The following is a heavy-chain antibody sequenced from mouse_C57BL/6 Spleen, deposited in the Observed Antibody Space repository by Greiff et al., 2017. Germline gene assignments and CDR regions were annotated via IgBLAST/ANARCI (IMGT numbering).Heavy chain of an antibody. Sequence: QVQLQQSGAELVKPGASVKISCKASGYAFSSYWMNWVKQRPGKGLEWIGQIYPGDGDTNYNGKFKGKATLTAAKSSSTAYMQLSSLTSEDSAVYFCARRYYGNSYYAMDYWGQGTSVTVSS. D-gene: IGHD2-1*01. CDR2: IYPGDGDT. J-gene: IGHJ4*01. CDR1: GYAFSSYW. V-gene: IGHV1-80*01. CDR3: ARRYYGNSYYAMDY.